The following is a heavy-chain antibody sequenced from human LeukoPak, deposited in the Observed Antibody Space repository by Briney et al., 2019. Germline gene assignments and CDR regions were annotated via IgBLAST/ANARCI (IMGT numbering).Heavy chain of an antibody. CDR2: IYYSGST. D-gene: IGHD3-9*01. Sequence: SETLSLTCAVSGGSISSYYWSWIRQPPGKGLEWIGYIYYSGSTNYNPSLKSRVTISVDTSKNQFSLKLSSVTAADTAVYYCARSYYDILTGYYLHDAFDIWGQGTMVTVSS. CDR1: GGSISSYY. CDR3: ARSYYDILTGYYLHDAFDI. J-gene: IGHJ3*02. V-gene: IGHV4-59*01.